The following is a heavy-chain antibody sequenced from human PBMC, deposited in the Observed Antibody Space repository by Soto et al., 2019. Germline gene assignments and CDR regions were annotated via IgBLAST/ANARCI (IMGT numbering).Heavy chain of an antibody. D-gene: IGHD3-22*01. Sequence: QVQLQESGPGLVKPSETLSLTCAVSGDSISSYYCMWIRHHPGTGLESICYLYYGRSANYNPSLKSLFTFSVNTSTNQCSLTLSSMTAADTAVYYCALRSMAVVPEYWGKGTLVTFSS. CDR3: ALRSMAVVPEY. V-gene: IGHV4-59*01. CDR2: LYYGRSA. J-gene: IGHJ4*02. CDR1: GDSISSYY.